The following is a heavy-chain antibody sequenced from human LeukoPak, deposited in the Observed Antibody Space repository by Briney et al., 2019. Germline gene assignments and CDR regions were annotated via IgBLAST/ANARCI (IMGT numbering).Heavy chain of an antibody. CDR1: GFTFDDYA. V-gene: IGHV3-9*01. Sequence: GRSLRLSCAASGFTFDDYAMHWVRQAPGKGLEWVSGISWNSGSIGYADSVKGRFTISRDNAKNSLYLQMNSLRAEDTALYYCAKDISVGSGYYYVPPHYYYYYGMDVWGQGTTVTVSS. CDR3: AKDISVGSGYYYVPPHYYYYYGMDV. CDR2: ISWNSGSI. J-gene: IGHJ6*02. D-gene: IGHD3-22*01.